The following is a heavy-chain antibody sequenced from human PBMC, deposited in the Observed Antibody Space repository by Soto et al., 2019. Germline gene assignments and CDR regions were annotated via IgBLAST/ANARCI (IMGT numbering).Heavy chain of an antibody. CDR3: ARDSVDYYDSSGYYEGWFDP. V-gene: IGHV1-69*13. Sequence: SVKVSCKASGGTFSSYAISWVRQAPGQGLEWMGGIIPIFGTANYAQKFQGRVTITADESTSTAYMELSSLRSEDTAVYYCARDSVDYYDSSGYYEGWFDPWGQGTLVTVS. J-gene: IGHJ5*02. CDR2: IIPIFGTA. CDR1: GGTFSSYA. D-gene: IGHD3-22*01.